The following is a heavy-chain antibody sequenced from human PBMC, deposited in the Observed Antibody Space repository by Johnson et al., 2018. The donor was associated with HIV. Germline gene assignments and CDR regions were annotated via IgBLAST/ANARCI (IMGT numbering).Heavy chain of an antibody. CDR3: AKGGVLIAHDAFDI. J-gene: IGHJ3*02. V-gene: IGHV3-33*06. Sequence: HVQLVESGGGVVQPGRSLRLSCAASGFTFSSYGMHWVRQAPGKGLEWVAVIWYDGSNKYYADSVKGRFTISRDNSKNTLYLQMNSLRAEDTAVYYCAKGGVLIAHDAFDIWGQGTMVTVSS. D-gene: IGHD3-22*01. CDR2: IWYDGSNK. CDR1: GFTFSSYG.